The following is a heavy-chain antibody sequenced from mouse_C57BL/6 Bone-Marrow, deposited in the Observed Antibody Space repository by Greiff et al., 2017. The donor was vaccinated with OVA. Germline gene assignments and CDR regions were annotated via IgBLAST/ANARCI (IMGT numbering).Heavy chain of an antibody. CDR3: ARGGTGYFDY. CDR1: GYTFTSYW. D-gene: IGHD4-1*01. Sequence: QVQLKQPGAELVMPGASVKLSCKASGYTFTSYWMHWVKQRPGQGLEWIGEIDPSDSYTNYNQKFKGKSTLTVDKSSSTAYMHLSSLTSEDSAVYYCARGGTGYFDYWGQGTTLTVSS. J-gene: IGHJ2*01. CDR2: IDPSDSYT. V-gene: IGHV1-69*01.